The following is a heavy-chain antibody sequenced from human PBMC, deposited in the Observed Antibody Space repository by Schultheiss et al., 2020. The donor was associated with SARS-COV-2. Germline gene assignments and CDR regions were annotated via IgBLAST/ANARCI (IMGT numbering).Heavy chain of an antibody. V-gene: IGHV4-34*01. CDR2: INHSGST. D-gene: IGHD6-19*01. J-gene: IGHJ6*02. CDR3: ARDRDSSAWYWSGLDV. Sequence: SETLSLTCAVSGGSFSGYSWSWIRQPPGKGLEWIGEINHSGSTNYNPSLKSRVTISVDTSKNQFSLKLSSVTAADTAVYYCARDRDSSAWYWSGLDVWGQGTTVTVSS. CDR1: GGSFSGYS.